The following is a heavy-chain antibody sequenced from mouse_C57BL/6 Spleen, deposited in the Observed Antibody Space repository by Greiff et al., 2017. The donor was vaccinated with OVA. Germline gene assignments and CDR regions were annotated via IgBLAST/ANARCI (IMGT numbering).Heavy chain of an antibody. CDR1: GFTFSSYA. J-gene: IGHJ1*03. CDR3: ARDLDYYGSNWYFDV. D-gene: IGHD1-1*01. Sequence: EVKVVESGGGLVKPGGSLKLSCAASGFTFSSYAMSWVRQTPEKRLEWVATISDGGSYTYYPANVKGRFTISRDNAKNNLYLQMSHLKSQDTAMYYCARDLDYYGSNWYFDVWGTGTTVTVSS. CDR2: ISDGGSYT. V-gene: IGHV5-4*01.